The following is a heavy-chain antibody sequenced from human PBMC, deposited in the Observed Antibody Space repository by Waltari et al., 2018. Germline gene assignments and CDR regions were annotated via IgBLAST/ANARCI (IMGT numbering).Heavy chain of an antibody. CDR3: ASTYSSGWYSAFDI. CDR2: IYYSGST. D-gene: IGHD6-19*01. Sequence: WGWIRQPAGKGLEWIGSIYYSGSTYYNPSLKSRVTISVDTSKNQFSLKLSSVTAADTAVYYCASTYSSGWYSAFDIWGQGTMVTVSS. V-gene: IGHV4-39*01. J-gene: IGHJ3*02.